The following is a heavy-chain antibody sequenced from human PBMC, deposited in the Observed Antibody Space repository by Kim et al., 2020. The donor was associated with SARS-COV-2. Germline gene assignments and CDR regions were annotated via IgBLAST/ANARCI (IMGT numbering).Heavy chain of an antibody. CDR3: ARDEGYSSGWQRGAYED. CDR1: GYTFTGYY. D-gene: IGHD6-19*01. V-gene: IGHV1-2*02. J-gene: IGHJ4*02. CDR2: INPNSGGT. Sequence: ASVKVSCKASGYTFTGYYMHWVRQAPGQGLEWMGWINPNSGGTNYAQKFQGRVTMTRDTSISTAYMELSRLRSDDTAVYYCARDEGYSSGWQRGAYEDWGQGTLVTVSS.